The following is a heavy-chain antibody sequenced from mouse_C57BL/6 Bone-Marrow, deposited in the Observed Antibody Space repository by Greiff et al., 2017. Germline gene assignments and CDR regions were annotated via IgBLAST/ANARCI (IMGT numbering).Heavy chain of an antibody. J-gene: IGHJ2*01. Sequence: QVQLQQSGAELSRPGASVKLSCTASGYTFTSSGISWVKQRTGQGLEWIGEVYPRSGNTYYNEKFKGKATLTADKSSSPAYMELRSLTCEDSAVYFCARLGYFDYWGQGTTLTGSS. D-gene: IGHD4-1*01. V-gene: IGHV1-81*01. CDR1: GYTFTSSG. CDR2: VYPRSGNT. CDR3: ARLGYFDY.